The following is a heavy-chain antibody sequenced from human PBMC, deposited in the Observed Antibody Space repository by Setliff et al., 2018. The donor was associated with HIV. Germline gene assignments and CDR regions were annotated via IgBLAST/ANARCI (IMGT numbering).Heavy chain of an antibody. V-gene: IGHV4-38-2*01. J-gene: IGHJ6*02. D-gene: IGHD4-17*01. CDR1: GYSISSGYY. CDR2: IYHHGTT. CDR3: ARGGPTVSFGLDV. Sequence: SETLSLTCAVSGYSISSGYYWGGIRQPPGKGLAWIGNIYHHGTTYYYPSLKGRVTISLDTSNNQFSLNLNSVTAADTAVYYCARGGPTVSFGLDVWGQGTTVTVSS.